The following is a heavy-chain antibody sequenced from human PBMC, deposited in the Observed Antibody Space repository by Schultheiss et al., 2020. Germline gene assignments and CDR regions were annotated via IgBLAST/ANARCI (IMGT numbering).Heavy chain of an antibody. D-gene: IGHD3-22*01. V-gene: IGHV4-34*01. CDR3: ARGYVTMIVVVKGRRFDP. Sequence: GSLRLSCAVYGGSFSGYYWSWIRQPPGKGLEWIGEINHSGSTNYNPSLKSRVTISVDTSKNQFSLKLSSVTAADTAVYYCARGYVTMIVVVKGRRFDPWGQGTLVTVSS. CDR1: GGSFSGYY. CDR2: INHSGST. J-gene: IGHJ5*02.